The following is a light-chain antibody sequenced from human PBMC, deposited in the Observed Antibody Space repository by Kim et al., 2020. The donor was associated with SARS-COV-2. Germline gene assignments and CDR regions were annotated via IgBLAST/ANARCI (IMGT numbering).Light chain of an antibody. CDR3: QQYDTLPVS. J-gene: IGKJ4*01. Sequence: DIQMTQSPSSLSASIGDRVSITCQASQDITTDLTWYQHKRGRAPRLLIYDATTLETGVPPRFSGTGSGKDFTFTISNLQPEDGGTYYYQQYDTLPVSFGGGTKVDIK. CDR2: DAT. CDR1: QDITTD. V-gene: IGKV1-33*01.